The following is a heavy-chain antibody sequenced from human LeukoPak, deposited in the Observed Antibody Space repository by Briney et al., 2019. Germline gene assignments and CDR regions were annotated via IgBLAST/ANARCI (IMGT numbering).Heavy chain of an antibody. J-gene: IGHJ6*02. Sequence: GGSLRLSCAASGFTFSSYVMSWVRQAPGKGLEWVSGVNPGGGVTDYADSVKGRFTISRDNSKNTLYLQMNSLRVEDTAVYYCARDSPEAAYYHYAMDVWGQGTTVTVSS. V-gene: IGHV3-23*01. CDR1: GFTFSSYV. D-gene: IGHD2-15*01. CDR2: VNPGGGVT. CDR3: ARDSPEAAYYHYAMDV.